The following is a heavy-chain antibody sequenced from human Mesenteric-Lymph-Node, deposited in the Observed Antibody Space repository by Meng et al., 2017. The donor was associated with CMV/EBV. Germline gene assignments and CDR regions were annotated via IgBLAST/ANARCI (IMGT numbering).Heavy chain of an antibody. CDR1: GGSISSSNW. Sequence: SETLSLTCAVSGGSISSSNWWSWVRQPPGKGLGWIGEINHSGSTNYNPSLKSRVTISVDTSKNQFSLKLSSVTAADTAVYYCARSGKYCSSTSCYYLDAFDIWGQGTMVTVSS. J-gene: IGHJ3*02. CDR2: INHSGST. D-gene: IGHD2-2*01. CDR3: ARSGKYCSSTSCYYLDAFDI. V-gene: IGHV4-4*02.